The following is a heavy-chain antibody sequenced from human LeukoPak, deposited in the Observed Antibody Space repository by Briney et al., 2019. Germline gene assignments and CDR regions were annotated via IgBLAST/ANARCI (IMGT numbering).Heavy chain of an antibody. V-gene: IGHV4-34*01. CDR3: ARVKYDYDSSRFDP. Sequence: SETLSLTCAVYGGSFSGYYWSWIRQPPGKGLEWIGEINHSGSTNYNPSLKSRVTISVDRSKNQFSLKLSSVTAADTAVYYCARVKYDYDSSRFDPWGRGTLVTVSS. CDR1: GGSFSGYY. J-gene: IGHJ5*02. CDR2: INHSGST. D-gene: IGHD3-22*01.